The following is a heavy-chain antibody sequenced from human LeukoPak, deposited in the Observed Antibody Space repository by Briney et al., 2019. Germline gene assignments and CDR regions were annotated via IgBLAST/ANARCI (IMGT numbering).Heavy chain of an antibody. CDR2: VSYDGSKK. J-gene: IGHJ3*01. Sequence: GGSLRLSCAASGFIFSDYYMSWVRQAPGKGLEWAATVSYDGSKKHYADSVKGRFTISRDNSKTMVYLQMSSLRVEDTAVYYCARGLGGDAFDFWGQGTMVTVSS. CDR1: GFIFSDYY. V-gene: IGHV3-30*03. CDR3: ARGLGGDAFDF. D-gene: IGHD1-26*01.